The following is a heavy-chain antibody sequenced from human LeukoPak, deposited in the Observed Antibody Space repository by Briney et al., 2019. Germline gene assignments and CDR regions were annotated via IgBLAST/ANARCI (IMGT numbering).Heavy chain of an antibody. V-gene: IGHV3-21*04. D-gene: IGHD3-10*01. J-gene: IGHJ4*02. CDR3: AKDRMVQGVDYYFDY. CDR2: ISSSSSYI. Sequence: GGSLRLSCAASGFTFSSYSMNWVRQAPGKGLEWVSSISSSSSYIYYADSVKGRFTISRDNAKNSLYLQMNSLRAEDTAVYYCAKDRMVQGVDYYFDYWGQGTLVTVSS. CDR1: GFTFSSYS.